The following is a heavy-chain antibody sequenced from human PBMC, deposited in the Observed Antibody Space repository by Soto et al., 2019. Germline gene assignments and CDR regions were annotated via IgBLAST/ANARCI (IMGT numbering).Heavy chain of an antibody. V-gene: IGHV3-48*03. CDR3: ARDELGGYFDY. Sequence: EVQLVESGGGLVQPGGSLRLSCAASGFTFSNYEMNWVRQAPGKGLEWVSYISSSGSNIYYADSVKGRFTVSRDNAKNSLNLLMNSLRDEDTAVYYCARDELGGYFDYWGQGTLVTVSS. J-gene: IGHJ4*03. CDR2: ISSSGSNI. CDR1: GFTFSNYE. D-gene: IGHD6-6*01.